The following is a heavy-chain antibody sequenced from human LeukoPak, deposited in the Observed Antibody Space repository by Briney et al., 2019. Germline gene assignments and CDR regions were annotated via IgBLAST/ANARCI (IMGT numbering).Heavy chain of an antibody. D-gene: IGHD6-19*01. CDR1: GFTFSSYA. CDR3: ARAPSSSGWPEPFDY. V-gene: IGHV3-30*04. J-gene: IGHJ4*02. Sequence: GGSLRLSCAASGFTFSSYAMHWVRQAPGKGLEWVAVISYDGSNKYYADSVKGRFTISRDNSKNTLYLQMNSLRAEDTAVYYCARAPSSSGWPEPFDYWGQGTLVTVSS. CDR2: ISYDGSNK.